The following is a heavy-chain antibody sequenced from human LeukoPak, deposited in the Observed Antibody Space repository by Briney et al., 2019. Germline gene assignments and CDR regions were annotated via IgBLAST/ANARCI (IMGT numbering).Heavy chain of an antibody. CDR1: GFDLSDYY. Sequence: KPGGSLRLSCVVSGFDLSDYYMSWIRQAPGKGLEWISYISSSGGNIYFADSVKGRFTMSRDNARGSLYLQMNSLRADDTAIYYCARRRDYFGYWGQGTLVTVSS. V-gene: IGHV3-11*01. CDR3: ARRRDYFGY. J-gene: IGHJ4*02. CDR2: ISSSGGNI.